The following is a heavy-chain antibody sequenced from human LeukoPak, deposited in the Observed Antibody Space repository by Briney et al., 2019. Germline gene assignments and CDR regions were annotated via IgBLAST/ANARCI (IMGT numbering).Heavy chain of an antibody. CDR3: ARDIWGSST. D-gene: IGHD3-16*01. J-gene: IGHJ5*02. CDR1: GASISSGGYS. CDR2: IYHSGGT. Sequence: SQTLSLTCVVSGASISSGGYSWSWIRQPPGKGLEWIGCIYHSGGTHYNPSLKSRVTMSVDMSKNQISLNLNSVTAAGTAVYYCARDIWGSSTWGPGTLVTVSS. V-gene: IGHV4-30-2*01.